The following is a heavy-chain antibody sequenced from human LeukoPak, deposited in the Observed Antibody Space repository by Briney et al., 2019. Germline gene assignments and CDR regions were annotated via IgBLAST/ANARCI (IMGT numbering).Heavy chain of an antibody. CDR3: ARERREFFDY. Sequence: ASVKVSCEASGYTFTDYYVHWVRPAPGQGLEWMGWINPNSGGTKYAQNFQGRVTMTRDTSISTAYMELSRLRSDDTAVYYCARERREFFDYWGQGTLVTVSS. V-gene: IGHV1-2*02. CDR2: INPNSGGT. CDR1: GYTFTDYY. D-gene: IGHD3-10*01. J-gene: IGHJ4*02.